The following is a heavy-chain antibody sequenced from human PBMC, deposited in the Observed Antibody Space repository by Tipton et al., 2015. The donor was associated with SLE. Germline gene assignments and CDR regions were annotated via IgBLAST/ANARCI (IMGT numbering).Heavy chain of an antibody. CDR3: ARDKGTPGSWPGHFDY. J-gene: IGHJ4*02. CDR1: GFTFSSYE. Sequence: SLRLSCAASGFTFSSYEMNWVRQAPGKGLEWVSYISSGGSTIYYADSVKGRFTISRDNAKNSLYLQMNSLRAEDTAVYYCARDKGTPGSWPGHFDYWGQGTLVTVSS. D-gene: IGHD3-10*01. V-gene: IGHV3-48*03. CDR2: ISSGGSTI.